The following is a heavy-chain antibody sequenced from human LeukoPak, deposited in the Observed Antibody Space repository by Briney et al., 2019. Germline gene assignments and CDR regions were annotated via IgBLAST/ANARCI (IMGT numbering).Heavy chain of an antibody. CDR3: ARDQGSSWYYDY. CDR1: GFTFSSYE. J-gene: IGHJ4*02. CDR2: ISSSGSTI. D-gene: IGHD6-13*01. Sequence: PGGSLRLSCAASGFTFSSYEMNWVRQAPGKGLEWVSYISSSGSTIYYADSVKGRFTISRDNAKNSLYLQMNSLRAGHTAIYYCARDQGSSWYYDYWGQGTLVTVSS. V-gene: IGHV3-48*03.